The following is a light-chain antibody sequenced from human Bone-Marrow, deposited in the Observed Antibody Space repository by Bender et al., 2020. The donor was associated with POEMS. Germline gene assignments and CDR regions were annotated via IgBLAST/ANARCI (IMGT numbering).Light chain of an antibody. CDR1: SFNIGAGYD. CDR2: SNY. J-gene: IGLJ3*02. Sequence: QSVLTQPPSVSEAPRQRVTISCTGSSFNIGAGYDVHWYQHLPGTAPRLVVYSNYQRPSGVPARFSGSKSGTSASLAISDIQSEDEGDYYCSSWDDSLSGWVFGGGTKLTVL. V-gene: IGLV1-44*01. CDR3: SSWDDSLSGWV.